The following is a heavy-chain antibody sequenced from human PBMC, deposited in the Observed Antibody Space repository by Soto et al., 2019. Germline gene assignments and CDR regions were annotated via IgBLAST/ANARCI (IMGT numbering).Heavy chain of an antibody. CDR2: ISGSGSKI. Sequence: GGSLRLSCAASGFTFSDYYMSWIRQAPGKGLEWISYISGSGSKIYYADSVKGRFTISRDNAKNSMYLQMNSLRAEDTAVYYCVRNGGESPGDSWGQGTLVTVSS. CDR3: VRNGGESPGDS. J-gene: IGHJ4*02. V-gene: IGHV3-11*04. CDR1: GFTFSDYY.